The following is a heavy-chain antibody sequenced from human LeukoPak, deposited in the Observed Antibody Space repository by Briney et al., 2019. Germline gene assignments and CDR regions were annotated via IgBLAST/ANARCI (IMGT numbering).Heavy chain of an antibody. CDR2: ISGSGGSI. CDR3: AKAIAAAGTFDY. J-gene: IGHJ4*02. CDR1: GFTFSSYA. Sequence: GGSLRLSCAASGFTFSSYAMSWVRQAPGKGLEWVSAISGSGGSIYYADSVKGRFTISRDNSKNTLYLQMNSLRAEDTAVYYCAKAIAAAGTFDYWGQGTLVTVSS. V-gene: IGHV3-23*01. D-gene: IGHD6-13*01.